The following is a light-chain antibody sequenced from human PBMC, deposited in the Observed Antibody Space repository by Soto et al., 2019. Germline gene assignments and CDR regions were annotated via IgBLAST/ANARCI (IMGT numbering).Light chain of an antibody. Sequence: QSVLTQPASVSGSPGQSITVSCTGTSSDVGAYNYVSWYQQHPGKAPKLIIYEVSYRPSGVSGRFSASKSGNTASLTISGLQAEDEADYYCSSYTTPTTRFLFGGGTKVTVL. CDR3: SSYTTPTTRFL. CDR2: EVS. J-gene: IGLJ3*02. V-gene: IGLV2-14*01. CDR1: SSDVGAYNY.